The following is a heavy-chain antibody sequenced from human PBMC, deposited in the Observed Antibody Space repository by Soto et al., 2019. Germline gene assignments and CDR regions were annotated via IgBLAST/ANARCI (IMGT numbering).Heavy chain of an antibody. CDR2: ISGSGDGT. CDR3: AKDPGYCSFGRCSRVDY. J-gene: IGHJ4*02. D-gene: IGHD2-15*01. Sequence: PGGSLSLSCAASGFTFNNYAMSWVRQAPGKGLEWVSVISGSGDGTYYADSVKGRFTISRDNSKNMLYLHMNSLKLEDTAVYYCAKDPGYCSFGRCSRVDYWGQGTLVTVSS. V-gene: IGHV3-23*01. CDR1: GFTFNNYA.